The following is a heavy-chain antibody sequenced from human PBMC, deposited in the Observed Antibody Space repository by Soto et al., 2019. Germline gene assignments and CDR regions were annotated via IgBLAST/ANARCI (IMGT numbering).Heavy chain of an antibody. J-gene: IGHJ6*02. D-gene: IGHD3-10*02. CDR1: GFTFTSSA. CDR3: AAVMSDGMNV. V-gene: IGHV1-58*01. CDR2: IVVGGGNT. Sequence: SVKVSCKASGFTFTSSAVQWVRQARGQRPECIGWIVVGGGNTNYAQKFQERVTITRXLXXSXAXMELSSLRYEDTAVYYCAAVMSDGMNVWGQ.